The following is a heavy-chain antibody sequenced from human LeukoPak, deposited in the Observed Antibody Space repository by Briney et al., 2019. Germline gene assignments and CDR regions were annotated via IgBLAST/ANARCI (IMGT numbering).Heavy chain of an antibody. D-gene: IGHD3-22*01. Sequence: PGGSLRLSCAASGFTFSSYAMSWVRQAPGKGLEWVSAISGSGGSTYYADSVKGRFTISRDNSKNTLYLQMNSLRAEDTAVYYSAKDGDSSGYYANYFDYWGQGTLVTVSS. V-gene: IGHV3-23*01. CDR2: ISGSGGST. CDR1: GFTFSSYA. J-gene: IGHJ4*02. CDR3: AKDGDSSGYYANYFDY.